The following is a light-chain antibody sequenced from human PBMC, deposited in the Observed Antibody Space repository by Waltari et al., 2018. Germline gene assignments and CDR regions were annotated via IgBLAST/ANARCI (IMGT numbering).Light chain of an antibody. V-gene: IGKV2-30*02. CDR3: MQATHWPYT. Sequence: DVVMTQSPLSLSVNVGQAATIPCSSSQSLLHRDANTYFNWFHQRPGQSPRRLFYKVSYRDPGVPDRFSGSGSGPDFTLTISRVEAEDAGVFYCMQATHWPYTFGQGTKLEI. CDR2: KVS. J-gene: IGKJ2*01. CDR1: QSLLHRDANTY.